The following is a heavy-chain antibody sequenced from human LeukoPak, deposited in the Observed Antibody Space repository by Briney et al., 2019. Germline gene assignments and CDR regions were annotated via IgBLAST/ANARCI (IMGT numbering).Heavy chain of an antibody. CDR2: IRSKAYGGTT. CDR3: TREENYYYYYYMDV. Sequence: PGGSLRLSCTASGFTFGDYAMSWVRQAPGKGLEWVGFIRSKAYGGTTEYAASVKGRFTISRDDSKSIAYLQMNSLKTEDTAVYYCTREENYYYYYYMDVWGKGTTVTISS. V-gene: IGHV3-49*04. CDR1: GFTFGDYA. J-gene: IGHJ6*03.